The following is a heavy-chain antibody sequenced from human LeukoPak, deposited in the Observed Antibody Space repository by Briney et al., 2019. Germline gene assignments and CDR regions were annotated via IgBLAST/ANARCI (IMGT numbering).Heavy chain of an antibody. CDR2: INHSGST. V-gene: IGHV4-34*01. J-gene: IGHJ4*02. D-gene: IGHD6-19*01. CDR3: AIRGSSGWYYFDY. Sequence: KTSETLSLTCAVYGGSFSGYYWSWIRQPPGKGLEWIGEINHSGSTNYNPSLKSRVTISVDTSKNQLSLKLSSVTAADTAVYYCAIRGSSGWYYFDYWGQGTLVTVSS. CDR1: GGSFSGYY.